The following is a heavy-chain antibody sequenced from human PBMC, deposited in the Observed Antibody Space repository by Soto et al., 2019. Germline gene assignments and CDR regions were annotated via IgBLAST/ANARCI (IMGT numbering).Heavy chain of an antibody. J-gene: IGHJ6*02. CDR1: GYTFTSYA. CDR3: ARDTAMADYYYGMDV. CDR2: INAGNGNT. Sequence: QVQLVQSGAEVKKPGASVKVSCKASGYTFTSYAMHWVRQAPGQRLEWMGWINAGNGNTKYSQKFQGRVTITRDTSASTAYMELSSLRSEDTAVYYCARDTAMADYYYGMDVWGQGTTVTVSS. V-gene: IGHV1-3*01. D-gene: IGHD5-18*01.